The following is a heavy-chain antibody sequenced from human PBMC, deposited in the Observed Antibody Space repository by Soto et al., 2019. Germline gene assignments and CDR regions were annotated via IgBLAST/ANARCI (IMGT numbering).Heavy chain of an antibody. CDR2: IIPIFGTA. V-gene: IGHV1-69*12. D-gene: IGHD3-22*01. Sequence: QVQLVQSGAEVKKPGSSVKVSCKASGGTFSSYAISWVRQAPGQGLEWMGGIIPIFGTANYAQKFQGRVTITADESTSTAYMELSSLRSDDTAVYYCARSFHYYDSSGPVYWGQGTLVTVSS. CDR1: GGTFSSYA. CDR3: ARSFHYYDSSGPVY. J-gene: IGHJ4*02.